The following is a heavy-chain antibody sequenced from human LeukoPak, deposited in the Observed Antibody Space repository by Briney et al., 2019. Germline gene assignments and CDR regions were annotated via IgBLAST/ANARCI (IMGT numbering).Heavy chain of an antibody. CDR3: AREWAFVAVAGLGQQEGLDY. Sequence: SVKVSCKASGGTFSSYAISWVRQAPGQGLEWMGGIIPIFGTANYAQKFQGRVTITADESTSTAYMELSSLRSEDTAVYYCAREWAFVAVAGLGQQEGLDYWGQGTLVTVSP. CDR1: GGTFSSYA. D-gene: IGHD6-19*01. CDR2: IIPIFGTA. V-gene: IGHV1-69*01. J-gene: IGHJ4*02.